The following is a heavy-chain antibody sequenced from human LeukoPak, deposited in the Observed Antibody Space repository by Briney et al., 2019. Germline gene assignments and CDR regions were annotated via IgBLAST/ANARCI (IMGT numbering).Heavy chain of an antibody. CDR2: IYYSGST. V-gene: IGHV4-39*01. D-gene: IGHD5-18*01. CDR3: ARHRHTAMGRILGGDYAFDI. J-gene: IGHJ3*02. Sequence: SETLSLTCTVAGGSISSSSYYWGCIRQPPGKGLECIGSIYYSGSTYYNPSLKSRVTISVDTSKHQFSLKLSSVTAADTAVYYCARHRHTAMGRILGGDYAFDIWGQGTMVTVSS. CDR1: GGSISSSSYY.